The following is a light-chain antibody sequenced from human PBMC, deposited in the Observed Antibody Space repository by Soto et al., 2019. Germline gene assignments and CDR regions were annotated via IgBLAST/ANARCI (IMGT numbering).Light chain of an antibody. CDR3: QEYSKCPLFT. CDR1: QSVSTN. CDR2: AAS. V-gene: IGKV3-15*01. J-gene: IGKJ3*01. Sequence: EIVVTQSPGILSVSPGDRATLSCRASQSVSTNLAWYQQKPGQAPTLLIYAASTRATGIPARFTGSGSGTDFTLTIASLQSEDFAVYYCQEYSKCPLFTFGPGTRVDIK.